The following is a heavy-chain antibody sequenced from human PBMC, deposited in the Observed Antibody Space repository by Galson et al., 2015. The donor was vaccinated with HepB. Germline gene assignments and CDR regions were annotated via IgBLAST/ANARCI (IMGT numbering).Heavy chain of an antibody. V-gene: IGHV5-10-1*01. CDR2: IDPSDSYR. Sequence: QSGAEVKKPGESLKISCKGSGYSFTSYWITWVRQMPGKGLEWMGRIDPSDSYRNYRPSFQGHVTISADKTISTAYLQWSSLEASDTAMYYWVRGVKRGNRGEVGMGVGGQGTTVTVSS. D-gene: IGHD3-10*01. J-gene: IGHJ6*02. CDR3: VRGVKRGNRGEVGMGV. CDR1: GYSFTSYW.